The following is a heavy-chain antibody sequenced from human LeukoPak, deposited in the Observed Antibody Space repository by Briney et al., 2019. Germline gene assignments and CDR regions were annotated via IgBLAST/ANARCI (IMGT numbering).Heavy chain of an antibody. Sequence: GASVTVSCKASGYTFATYGFCWVRQAPGHGLEWMGWISANTGKTDYAQKFQGTVAMTTYTSTSTAYMELRSLRPNDTAVYFCAKVAGDRMDYWGQGTLVTVSS. V-gene: IGHV1-18*01. J-gene: IGHJ4*02. CDR1: GYTFATYG. CDR3: AKVAGDRMDY. D-gene: IGHD6-13*01. CDR2: ISANTGKT.